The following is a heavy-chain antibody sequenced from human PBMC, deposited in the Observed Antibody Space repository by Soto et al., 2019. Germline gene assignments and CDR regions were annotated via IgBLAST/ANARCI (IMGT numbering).Heavy chain of an antibody. CDR2: IYYSGST. V-gene: IGHV4-31*03. Sequence: PSETLSLTCTVSGGSISHYYWSWIRQHPGKGLEWIGYIYYSGSTYYNPSLKSRVTISVDTSKNQFSLKLSSVTAADTAVYYCARGGRRSPGMDVWGQGTTVTVSS. CDR3: ARGGRRSPGMDV. CDR1: GGSISHYY. J-gene: IGHJ6*02.